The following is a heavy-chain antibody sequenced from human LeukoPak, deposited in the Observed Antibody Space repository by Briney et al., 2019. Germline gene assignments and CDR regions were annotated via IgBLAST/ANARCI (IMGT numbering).Heavy chain of an antibody. CDR2: ISGSGGST. D-gene: IGHD1-20*01. CDR1: AFTFRSYA. V-gene: IGHV3-23*01. J-gene: IGHJ4*02. Sequence: PGGSLRLSCAASAFTFRSYAMSWVRQAGGKGLEWVSAISGSGGSTYYADSVKGRFTISRDNSKNTVYLEMSRLRGEDTAVYYCAKPKDNSLYGFDCWGQGTLVTVSS. CDR3: AKPKDNSLYGFDC.